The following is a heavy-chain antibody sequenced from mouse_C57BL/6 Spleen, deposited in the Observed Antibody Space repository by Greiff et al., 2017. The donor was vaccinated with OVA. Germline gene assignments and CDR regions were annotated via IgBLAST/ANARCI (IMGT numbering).Heavy chain of an antibody. CDR1: GYTFTSYW. CDR2: IDPSDSYT. V-gene: IGHV1-50*01. D-gene: IGHD3-2*02. Sequence: QVQLQQPGAELVKPGASVKLSCKASGYTFTSYWMQWVKQRPGQGLEWIGEIDPSDSYTNYNQKFKGKATLTVDTSSSTAYMQLSSLTSEDSAVYYCAREQLRPFAYWGRGTLVTVSA. CDR3: AREQLRPFAY. J-gene: IGHJ3*01.